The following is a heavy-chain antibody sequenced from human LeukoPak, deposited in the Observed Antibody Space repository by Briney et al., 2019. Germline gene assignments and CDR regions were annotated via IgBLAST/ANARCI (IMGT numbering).Heavy chain of an antibody. CDR2: IYYSGST. D-gene: IGHD2-21*02. CDR1: GGSISSGGYY. V-gene: IGHV4-31*03. CDR3: ARERGVAVTTHYYYYGMDV. J-gene: IGHJ6*02. Sequence: SQTLSLTCTVSGGSISSGGYYWSWIRQHPGKGLEWIGYIYYSGSTYYNTSLKSRVTISVDTSKNQFSLKLSSVTDADTAVYYCARERGVAVTTHYYYYGMDVWGQGTTVTVSS.